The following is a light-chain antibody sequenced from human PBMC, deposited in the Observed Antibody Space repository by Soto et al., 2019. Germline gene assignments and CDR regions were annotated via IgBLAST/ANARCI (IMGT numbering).Light chain of an antibody. V-gene: IGLV2-14*01. CDR2: EVS. CDR3: SSYSITNTLL. J-gene: IGLJ1*01. CDR1: NNDIGDYDY. Sequence: QSALTQPRSVSGSPGQSVTISCTGTNNDIGDYDYVSWYQQHPGKAPRLMIYEVSNRPSGISNRFSGSKSGNSASLTISGLQAEDEADYYCSSYSITNTLLFGTGTKLTVL.